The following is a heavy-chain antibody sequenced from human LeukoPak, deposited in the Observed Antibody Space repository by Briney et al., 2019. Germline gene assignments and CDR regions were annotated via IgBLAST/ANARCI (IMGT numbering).Heavy chain of an antibody. CDR3: AGDFGITIFGIGQDAFDI. CDR2: INPSGGST. D-gene: IGHD3-3*01. V-gene: IGHV1-46*01. J-gene: IGHJ3*02. CDR1: GYTFTSYY. Sequence: ASVKVSCKASGYTFTSYYIHWVRQAPGQGLEWMGIINPSGGSTSYAQKFQGRVTVTRDTSISTAYMELSRLRSDDTAVYYCAGDFGITIFGIGQDAFDIRGQGTMVTVSS.